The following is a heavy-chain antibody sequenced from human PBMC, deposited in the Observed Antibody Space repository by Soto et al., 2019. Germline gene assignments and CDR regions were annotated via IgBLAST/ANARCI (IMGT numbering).Heavy chain of an antibody. V-gene: IGHV4-34*01. CDR3: ARAQGWNYRAHAFDI. D-gene: IGHD1-7*01. CDR1: GGSFSGYY. CDR2: INHSGST. Sequence: QVQLQQWGAGLLKPSETLSLTCAVYGGSFSGYYWSWIRQPPGKGLEWIGEINHSGSTNHNPSLKSRVTISVDTSKNQFSLKLSSVTAADTAVYYCARAQGWNYRAHAFDIWGQGTMVTVSS. J-gene: IGHJ3*02.